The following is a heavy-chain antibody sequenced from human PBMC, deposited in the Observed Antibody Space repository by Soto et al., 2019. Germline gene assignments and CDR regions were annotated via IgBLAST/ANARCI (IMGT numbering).Heavy chain of an antibody. CDR3: ARARKMTTVPYHFDY. V-gene: IGHV1-2*02. D-gene: IGHD4-4*01. J-gene: IGHJ4*02. Sequence: ASLKVSCKASGYTFTGYYMHWVRHAPGQGLEWMGWINPNSGGTNYAQKFQGRVTMTRDTSISTAYMELSRLRSDDTAVYYCARARKMTTVPYHFDYWGQGTLVTVSS. CDR1: GYTFTGYY. CDR2: INPNSGGT.